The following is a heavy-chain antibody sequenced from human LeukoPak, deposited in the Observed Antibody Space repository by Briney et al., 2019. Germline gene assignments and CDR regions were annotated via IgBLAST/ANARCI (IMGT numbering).Heavy chain of an antibody. D-gene: IGHD2-2*01. Sequence: GSLRLSCAASGFTFSSYAMSWVRQPPGKGLEWIGYIYYSGSTNYNPSLKSRVTISVDTSKNQFSLKLSSVTAADTAVYYCARSTGRREDIVVVPAALWGQGTLVTVSS. CDR2: IYYSGST. CDR3: ARSTGRREDIVVVPAAL. J-gene: IGHJ4*02. CDR1: GFTFSSYA. V-gene: IGHV4-59*01.